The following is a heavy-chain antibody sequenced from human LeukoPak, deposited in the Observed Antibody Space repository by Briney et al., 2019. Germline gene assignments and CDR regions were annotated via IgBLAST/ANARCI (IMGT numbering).Heavy chain of an antibody. V-gene: IGHV3-23*01. CDR3: AKDGPDIVVVVAATYVTYYFDY. CDR1: GFTFNSYA. J-gene: IGHJ4*02. Sequence: GGSLRLSCAASGFTFNSYAMSWVRQAPGKGLEWVSAISGSGGSTYYADSVKGRFTISRDNSKNTLYLQMNSLRAEDTAVYYCAKDGPDIVVVVAATYVTYYFDYWGQGTLVTVSS. D-gene: IGHD2-15*01. CDR2: ISGSGGST.